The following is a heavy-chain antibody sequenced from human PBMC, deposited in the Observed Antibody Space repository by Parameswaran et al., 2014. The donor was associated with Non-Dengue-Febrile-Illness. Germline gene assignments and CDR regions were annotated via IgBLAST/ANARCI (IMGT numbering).Heavy chain of an antibody. Sequence: VRQGSREGAWSGVSAISGSGGSTYYADPVKGRFTISRDNSKNTLYLQMNSLRAEDTAVYYCAKDQGAMVRGWYYFDYWGQGTLVTVSS. CDR2: ISGSGGST. V-gene: IGHV3-23*01. D-gene: IGHD3-10*01. CDR3: AKDQGAMVRGWYYFDY. J-gene: IGHJ4*02.